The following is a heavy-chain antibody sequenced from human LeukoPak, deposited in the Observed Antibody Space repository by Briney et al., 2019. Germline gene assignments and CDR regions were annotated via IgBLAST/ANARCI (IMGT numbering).Heavy chain of an antibody. D-gene: IGHD3-22*01. J-gene: IGHJ6*03. CDR3: ARGDSYMDV. CDR1: GFTFSSYS. V-gene: IGHV3-48*01. Sequence: GGSLRLSCAASGFTFSSYSMNWVRQAPGKGLEWVSSISSSSSTIYYADSVKGRFTISRDNAKKSLYLQMNSLRAEDTAVYYCARGDSYMDVWGKGTTVTVSS. CDR2: ISSSSSTI.